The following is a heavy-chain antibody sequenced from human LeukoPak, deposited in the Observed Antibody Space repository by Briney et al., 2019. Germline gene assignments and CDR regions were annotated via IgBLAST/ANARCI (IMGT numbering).Heavy chain of an antibody. Sequence: SVKVSCKASGGTFSSYAISWVRQAPGQGLEWMGGIIPIFGTANYAQKFQGRVTITADESTSTAYMELSSLRSEDTAVYYCARTRSEAYYMDVWGKGTTVTISS. J-gene: IGHJ6*03. CDR3: ARTRSEAYYMDV. CDR2: IIPIFGTA. CDR1: GGTFSSYA. V-gene: IGHV1-69*13.